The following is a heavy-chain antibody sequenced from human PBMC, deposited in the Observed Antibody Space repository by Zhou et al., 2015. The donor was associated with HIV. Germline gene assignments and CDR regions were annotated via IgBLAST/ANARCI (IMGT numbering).Heavy chain of an antibody. CDR3: ARAKSYDFWSGYYPFYYYYGMDV. CDR2: IIPIFGTA. V-gene: IGHV1-69*01. CDR1: GGTFSSYA. D-gene: IGHD3-3*01. Sequence: QVQLVQSGAEVKKPGSSVKVSCKASGGTFSSYAISWVRQAPGQGLEWMGGIIPIFGTANYAQKFQGRVTITADESTSTAYMELSSLRSEDTAVYYCARAKSYDFWSGYYPFYYYYGMDVWGQGTTVTVSS. J-gene: IGHJ6*02.